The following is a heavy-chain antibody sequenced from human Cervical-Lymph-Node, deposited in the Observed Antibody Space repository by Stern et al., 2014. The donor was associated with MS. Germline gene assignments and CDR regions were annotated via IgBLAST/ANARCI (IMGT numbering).Heavy chain of an antibody. CDR2: AWYDGSTA. CDR1: GFTFSSYG. Sequence: QVQLVESGGGVVQPGTSLRLSCAASGFTFSSYGMHWVRQAPGKGLEWVALAWYDGSTAYYTNSVKGRFPISRDNSKNTLSLQMNSLTAEDTAVYYCARGHIPYAYNYLFDYWGQGTLVTVYS. J-gene: IGHJ4*02. V-gene: IGHV3-33*01. D-gene: IGHD5-24*01. CDR3: ARGHIPYAYNYLFDY.